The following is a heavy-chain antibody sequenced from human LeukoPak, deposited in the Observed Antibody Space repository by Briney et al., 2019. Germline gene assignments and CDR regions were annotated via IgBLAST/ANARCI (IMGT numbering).Heavy chain of an antibody. Sequence: ASVEVSCKASGYTFTSYYMHWVRQAPGQGLEWMGIINPSGGSTSYAQKFQGRVTMTRDTSTSTVYMELSSLRSEDTAVYYCARDLGSHYYYYYGMDVWGQGTTVTVSS. V-gene: IGHV1-46*01. J-gene: IGHJ6*02. D-gene: IGHD1-26*01. CDR2: INPSGGST. CDR1: GYTFTSYY. CDR3: ARDLGSHYYYYYGMDV.